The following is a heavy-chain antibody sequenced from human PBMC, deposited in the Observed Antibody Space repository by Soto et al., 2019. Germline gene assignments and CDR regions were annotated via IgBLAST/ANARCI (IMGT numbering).Heavy chain of an antibody. V-gene: IGHV3-30-3*01. CDR1: GFTFSSYA. Sequence: QVQLVESGGGVVHPGRSLRLSCAASGFTFSSYAMHWVRQAPGKGLVWVAVISEDGSNKYYSESVKGRFNISRDNSKKPLYLQMISLRSEDTAVYYCARPMWRDDYNGGYFDLCSRGTLVAVSS. D-gene: IGHD4-4*01. J-gene: IGHJ2*01. CDR3: ARPMWRDDYNGGYFDL. CDR2: ISEDGSNK.